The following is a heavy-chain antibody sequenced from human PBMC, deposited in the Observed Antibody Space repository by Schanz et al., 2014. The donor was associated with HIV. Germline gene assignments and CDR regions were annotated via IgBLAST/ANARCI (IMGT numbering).Heavy chain of an antibody. J-gene: IGHJ1*01. D-gene: IGHD1-26*01. V-gene: IGHV3-30-3*01. CDR2: ISYDGSNK. CDR3: ARALPDEWEPAAYFQH. Sequence: VQVVESGGGLVKPGGSLRLSCAASGFTFSSYAMHWVRQAPGKGLEWVAVISYDGSNKYYADSVKGRFTISRDNSKNTLYLQMNSLRAEDTAVYYCARALPDEWEPAAYFQHWGQGTLVIVSS. CDR1: GFTFSSYA.